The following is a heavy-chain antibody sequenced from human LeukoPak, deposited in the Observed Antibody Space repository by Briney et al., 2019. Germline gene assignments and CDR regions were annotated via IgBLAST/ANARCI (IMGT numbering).Heavy chain of an antibody. J-gene: IGHJ4*02. CDR1: GGTFSSYA. CDR2: IIPIFGTA. V-gene: IGHV1-69*13. Sequence: SVKVSCXASGGTFSSYAISWVRQAPGQGLEWMGGIIPIFGTANYAQKFQGRVTITADESTSTAYMELSSLRSEDTAVYYCASRQGYGDYEFDYWGQGTLVTVSS. D-gene: IGHD4-17*01. CDR3: ASRQGYGDYEFDY.